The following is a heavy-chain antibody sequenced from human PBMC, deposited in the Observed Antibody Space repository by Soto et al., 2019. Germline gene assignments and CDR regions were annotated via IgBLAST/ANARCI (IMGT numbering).Heavy chain of an antibody. CDR1: GYSFTSYW. V-gene: IGHV5-51*01. CDR3: ARSAGRVTAIPYYYYGMDV. J-gene: IGHJ6*02. D-gene: IGHD2-21*02. CDR2: IYPGDSDT. Sequence: GQSLKISCKGSGYSFTSYWIGWVRQMPGKGLEWMGIIYPGDSDTRYSPSFQGQVTISADKSISTAYLQWSSLKASDTAMYYCARSAGRVTAIPYYYYGMDVWGQGTTGTVSS.